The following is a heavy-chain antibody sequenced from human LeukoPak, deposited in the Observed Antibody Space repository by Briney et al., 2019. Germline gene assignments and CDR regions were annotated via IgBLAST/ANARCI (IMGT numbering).Heavy chain of an antibody. Sequence: QSGGSLRLSCAASGFTFSSYWMSWVRQAPGKGLEWVAVISYDGSNQYYADSVKGRFIVSRDNSKNTLYLQMNSLRAEDTAVYYCARDLNRRGTCPDYWGQGTLVTVSS. V-gene: IGHV3-30-3*01. CDR3: ARDLNRRGTCPDY. CDR2: ISYDGSNQ. CDR1: GFTFSSYW. D-gene: IGHD1-14*01. J-gene: IGHJ4*02.